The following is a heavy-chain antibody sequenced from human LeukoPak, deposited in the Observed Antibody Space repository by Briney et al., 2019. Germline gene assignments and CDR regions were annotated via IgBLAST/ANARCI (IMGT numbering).Heavy chain of an antibody. CDR1: GFTFTTYS. Sequence: GGSLRLSCEASGFTFTTYSMTWVRQAPGKGLEWVSIISSGSSAIFSADALKGRFTISRDDAKNLLYLDMNSLRAEDTAVYYCARNSGYSSGWFFGDYYYYMDVWGKGTTVTVSS. D-gene: IGHD6-19*01. V-gene: IGHV3-21*01. CDR3: ARNSGYSSGWFFGDYYYYMDV. J-gene: IGHJ6*03. CDR2: ISSGSSAI.